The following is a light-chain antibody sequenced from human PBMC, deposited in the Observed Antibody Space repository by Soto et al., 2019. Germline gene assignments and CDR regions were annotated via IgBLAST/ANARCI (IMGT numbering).Light chain of an antibody. CDR1: QSISSW. CDR2: DAS. Sequence: DIQMTQSPSTLSASVGDRVTITCRASQSISSWLAWYQQKPGKAPKLLIYDASSLESGVPSRFSGSGSGTEFTLTISSLQPDDFATYYCQQYNSYSRTFGQVTKVDSK. CDR3: QQYNSYSRT. J-gene: IGKJ1*01. V-gene: IGKV1-5*01.